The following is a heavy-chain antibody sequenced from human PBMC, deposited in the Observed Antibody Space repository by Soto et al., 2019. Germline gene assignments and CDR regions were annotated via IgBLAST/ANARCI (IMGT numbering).Heavy chain of an antibody. J-gene: IGHJ4*02. Sequence: ASVKVSCKASGYTFTNFGISWVRQAPGQGLEWMGWISAYNGNTNYAQNFQGRVTMTTDTSTSTAYMELRSLRSDDTAVYYCAREAAAGLFYDWGQGTLVTVSS. V-gene: IGHV1-18*01. CDR3: AREAAAGLFYD. D-gene: IGHD3-9*01. CDR2: ISAYNGNT. CDR1: GYTFTNFG.